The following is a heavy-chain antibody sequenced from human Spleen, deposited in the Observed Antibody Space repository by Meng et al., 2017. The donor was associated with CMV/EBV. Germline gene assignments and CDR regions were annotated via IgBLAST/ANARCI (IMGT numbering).Heavy chain of an antibody. V-gene: IGHV3-74*03. Sequence: GESLKISCEVSVFTFSNYWMHWVRQAPGKGLVWVSRINSDGSDTKYVDSVKGRFTISRDNAKNTVYLQMTSLRVEDTAVYYCARDGAHDYHYGLDVWGQGTTVTVSS. CDR1: VFTFSNYW. CDR3: ARDGAHDYHYGLDV. D-gene: IGHD4/OR15-4a*01. CDR2: INSDGSDT. J-gene: IGHJ6*02.